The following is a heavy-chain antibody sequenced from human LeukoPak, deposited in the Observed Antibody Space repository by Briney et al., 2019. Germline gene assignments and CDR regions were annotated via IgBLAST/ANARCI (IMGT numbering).Heavy chain of an antibody. J-gene: IGHJ4*02. CDR3: ARAGLLATPNYFDY. CDR1: GGSISSGGYS. CDR2: IYHSGST. Sequence: PSETLSLTCAVSGGSISSGGYSWSWIRQPPGKGLEWIVYIYHSGSTYYNPSLKSRVTISVDRSKNQFSLKLSSVTAADTAVYYCARAGLLATPNYFDYWGQGTLVTVSS. D-gene: IGHD3-22*01. V-gene: IGHV4-30-2*01.